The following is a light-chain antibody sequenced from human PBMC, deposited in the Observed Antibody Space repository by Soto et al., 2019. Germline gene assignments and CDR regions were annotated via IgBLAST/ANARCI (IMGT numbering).Light chain of an antibody. Sequence: EIVMTQSPLSLPVTPGEPSSISFSSSQSLLHSNGYNYLDWYLQKPGQSPQLLIYLGSNRSSGVPARFSGSGSGADFTLIISSLEPEDFAVYYCQQRSNWPITFGQGTRLE. CDR2: LGS. J-gene: IGKJ5*01. V-gene: IGKV2-28*01. CDR3: QQRSNWPIT. CDR1: QSLLHSNGYNY.